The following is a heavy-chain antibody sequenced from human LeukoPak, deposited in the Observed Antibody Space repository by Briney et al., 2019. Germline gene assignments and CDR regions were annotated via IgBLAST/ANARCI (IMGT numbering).Heavy chain of an antibody. CDR2: IYYGGST. D-gene: IGHD1-26*01. J-gene: IGHJ5*01. CDR3: ARRENWFDS. Sequence: SETLSLTCNVSRAFISRGGFSSRWIRQPPGKGLEWIGTIYYGGSTYYNPSLRSRVTMSADTSTNFFSLKLRSVTAADTPVYYCARRENWFDSWGQGTLVTVSS. V-gene: IGHV4-39*02. CDR1: RAFISRGGFS.